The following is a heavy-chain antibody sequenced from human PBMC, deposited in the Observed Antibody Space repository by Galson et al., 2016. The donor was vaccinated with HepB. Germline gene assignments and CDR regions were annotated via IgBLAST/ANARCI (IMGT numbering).Heavy chain of an antibody. CDR2: ISPYTGNT. CDR1: GYTLTDYG. CDR3: ARGHLGGPTRQIDY. J-gene: IGHJ4*02. Sequence: SVKVSCKASGYTLTDYGITWVRQAPGQGLEWIAWISPYTGNTSYPQTVKGRVTVTTDSSTSTASMEMRSLRSDDTAMYYCARGHLGGPTRQIDYWGQGTLVIVSS. V-gene: IGHV1-18*01.